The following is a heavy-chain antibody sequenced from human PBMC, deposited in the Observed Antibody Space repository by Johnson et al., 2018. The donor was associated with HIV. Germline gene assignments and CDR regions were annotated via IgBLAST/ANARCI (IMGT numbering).Heavy chain of an antibody. CDR1: GFTFSDYY. CDR2: ISSSGSTI. D-gene: IGHD3-9*01. V-gene: IGHV3-11*04. J-gene: IGHJ3*02. Sequence: QVQLVESGGGLIQPGGSLRLSCAASGFTFSDYYMSWIRQAPGKGLEWVSYISSSGSTIYYADSVKGRFTISRDNAKNSLYLQVNRLRAEDTAVSYCARGWLFLDAFDIWGQGTMVTVSS. CDR3: ARGWLFLDAFDI.